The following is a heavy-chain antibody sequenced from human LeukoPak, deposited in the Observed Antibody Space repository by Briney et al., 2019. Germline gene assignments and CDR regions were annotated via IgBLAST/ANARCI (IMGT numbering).Heavy chain of an antibody. J-gene: IGHJ6*03. V-gene: IGHV4-59*10. D-gene: IGHD3-10*01. Sequence: PSETLSLTCAVYGGSFSGYYWSWIRQPAGKGLEWIGRIYTSGSTNYNPSLKSRVTISVDTSKNQFSLKLSSVTAADTAVYYCARACGSGSYYNSNPYYYYYYYMDVWGKGTTVTISS. CDR2: IYTSGST. CDR3: ARACGSGSYYNSNPYYYYYYYMDV. CDR1: GGSFSGYY.